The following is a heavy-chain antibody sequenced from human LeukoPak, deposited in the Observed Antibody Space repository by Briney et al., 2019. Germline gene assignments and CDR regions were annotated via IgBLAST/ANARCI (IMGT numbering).Heavy chain of an antibody. CDR1: GGSISGHY. CDR2: IHYSGRP. J-gene: IGHJ6*02. Sequence: RSSETLSLTCTVSGGSISGHYWTWIRQPPGKGLEWIGQIHYSGRPDYNPSLKSRVTISVDTSKNQLSLKVTSVTGADTAEYYCARFGVDYDMDVWGQGTTVTVSS. V-gene: IGHV4-59*11. CDR3: ARFGVDYDMDV. D-gene: IGHD3-16*01.